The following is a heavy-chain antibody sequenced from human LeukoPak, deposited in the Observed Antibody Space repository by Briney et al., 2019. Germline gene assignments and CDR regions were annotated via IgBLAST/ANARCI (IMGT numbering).Heavy chain of an antibody. D-gene: IGHD4-11*01. Sequence: PSETLSLTCTVSGGSVSSGSYYWNWIRQPPGKGLEWIGYIYYSGSTNYNPSLKSRVTISVDTSKNQFSLKLSSVTAADMAVYYCARGPVYSNYLGWFDPWGQGTLVTVSS. V-gene: IGHV4-61*01. CDR1: GGSVSSGSYY. J-gene: IGHJ5*02. CDR2: IYYSGST. CDR3: ARGPVYSNYLGWFDP.